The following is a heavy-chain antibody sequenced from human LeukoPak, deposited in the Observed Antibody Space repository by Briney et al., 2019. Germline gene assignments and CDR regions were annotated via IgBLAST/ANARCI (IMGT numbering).Heavy chain of an antibody. V-gene: IGHV4-34*01. CDR3: ARVGTTVTTMYYFDY. Sequence: PSETLSLTCAVYGGSFSGYYWSWIRQPPGKGLEWIGEINHSGSTNYNPSLKSRVTISVDTSKNQFSLKLSSVTAADTAVYYCARVGTTVTTMYYFDYWAREPWSPSPQ. CDR1: GGSFSGYY. J-gene: IGHJ4*02. D-gene: IGHD4-11*01. CDR2: INHSGST.